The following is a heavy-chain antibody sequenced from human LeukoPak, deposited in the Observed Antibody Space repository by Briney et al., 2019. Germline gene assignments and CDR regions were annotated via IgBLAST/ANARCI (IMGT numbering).Heavy chain of an antibody. D-gene: IGHD4-17*01. CDR2: MSRAGYS. V-gene: IGHV4/OR15-8*02. J-gene: IGHJ4*02. CDR1: DDDIRMYNW. CDR3: ATRNADSFYFDY. Sequence: SEALSLTCDVSDDDIRMYNWWSWVRQSPGKGLEWIGEMSRAGYSNFNPSLKSRATISIDTSGSAVSLTLRSVTAADTAVYFCATRNADSFYFDYWGRGTLVTVSS.